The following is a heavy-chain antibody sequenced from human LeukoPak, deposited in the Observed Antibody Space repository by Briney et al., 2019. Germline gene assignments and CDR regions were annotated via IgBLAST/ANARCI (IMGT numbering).Heavy chain of an antibody. V-gene: IGHV3-23*01. CDR2: ISGSGGTA. Sequence: PGGSLRLSCAASGFTFSIYAMSWVRQAPGKGLEWVSAISGSGGTAYYADSVKGRFTISRGNSKNTLYLQMNSLRAEDTAVYYCAKDWGRDYWGAFDIWGQGTMVTVSS. J-gene: IGHJ3*02. D-gene: IGHD3-16*01. CDR1: GFTFSIYA. CDR3: AKDWGRDYWGAFDI.